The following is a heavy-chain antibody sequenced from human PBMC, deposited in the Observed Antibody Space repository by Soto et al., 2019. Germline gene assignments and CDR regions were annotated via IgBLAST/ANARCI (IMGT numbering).Heavy chain of an antibody. V-gene: IGHV3-23*01. D-gene: IGHD1-1*01. J-gene: IGHJ5*02. CDR2: ISGSSSIT. CDR3: AANWYENWFDP. Sequence: EVQLLESGGGLVQPGGSLRLSCAASGFTFSNYAMSWVRQAPEKGLEWVSIISGSSSITYYADSVKGRFTISGDNSKNTLYLQMNSLRAEDTAVYYCAANWYENWFDPWGQGTLVTVSS. CDR1: GFTFSNYA.